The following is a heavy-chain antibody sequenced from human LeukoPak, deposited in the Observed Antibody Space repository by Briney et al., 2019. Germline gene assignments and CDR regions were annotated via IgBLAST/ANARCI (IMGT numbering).Heavy chain of an antibody. CDR2: IYTSGST. CDR1: GGSISSYY. J-gene: IGHJ5*02. CDR3: ARLLFFGGSYYDL. Sequence: PSETLSLTCTVSGGSISSYYWSWIRQPPGKGREGIGYIYTSGSTNYNPSLKSRVTISVDTSKNQFSLKLRSVTAADTAVYYCARLLFFGGSYYDLWGQGTLVTVSS. V-gene: IGHV4-4*09. D-gene: IGHD1-26*01.